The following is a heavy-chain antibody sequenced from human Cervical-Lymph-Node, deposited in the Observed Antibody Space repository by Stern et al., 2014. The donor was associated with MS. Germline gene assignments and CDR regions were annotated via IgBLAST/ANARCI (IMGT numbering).Heavy chain of an antibody. Sequence: QLQLQESGPGLVRPSETLSLTCVVSGDSISSNNWWSWVRQSPEKGLEWIGEIHHSGTTNYAPLFKSRLTISLDKAKNHFSLNRNSVTAADTAVYHCARVSLSDYDYFDPWGQGTLVTVSS. CDR2: IHHSGTT. J-gene: IGHJ5*02. D-gene: IGHD5-12*01. CDR1: GDSISSNNW. CDR3: ARVSLSDYDYFDP. V-gene: IGHV4-4*02.